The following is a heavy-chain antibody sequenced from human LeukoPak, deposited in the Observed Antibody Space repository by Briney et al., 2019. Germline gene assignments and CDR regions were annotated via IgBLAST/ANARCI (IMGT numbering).Heavy chain of an antibody. J-gene: IGHJ6*03. CDR2: IYHSGST. Sequence: SETLSLTCAVYGGSFSGYYWSWIRQPPGKGLEWIGEIYHSGSTNYNPSLKSRVTISVDKSKNQFSLKLSSVTAADTAVYYCARVAFGGVIVSYYYYMDVWGKGTTVTVSS. V-gene: IGHV4-34*01. CDR3: ARVAFGGVIVSYYYYMDV. D-gene: IGHD3-16*02. CDR1: GGSFSGYY.